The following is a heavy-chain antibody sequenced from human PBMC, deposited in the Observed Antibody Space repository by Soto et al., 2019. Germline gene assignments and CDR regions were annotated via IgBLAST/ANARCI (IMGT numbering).Heavy chain of an antibody. Sequence: QVQLVQSGAEVKKPGASVKVSCKASGYTFTSYGITWVRQAPGQGLEWMGWISAYNGNTNYAQKLQGRVTMPTYTSTRTAYMELRSLRSDDTAVYYCARTDSRPQDFDYWGQGTLVTVSS. CDR2: ISAYNGNT. D-gene: IGHD6-13*01. J-gene: IGHJ4*02. CDR3: ARTDSRPQDFDY. V-gene: IGHV1-18*01. CDR1: GYTFTSYG.